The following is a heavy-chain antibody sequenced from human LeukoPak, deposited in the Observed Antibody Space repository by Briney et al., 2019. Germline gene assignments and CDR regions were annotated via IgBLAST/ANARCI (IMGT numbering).Heavy chain of an antibody. V-gene: IGHV3-23*01. CDR1: GFTSTNYA. J-gene: IGHJ3*01. CDR3: APGLVGDGL. Sequence: PGGSLRLSCAASGFTSTNYAMNWVRQAPGKGLEWVSVLIGSSGSTDYAESVRGRFTISRDNAKNTLFLHLNSLRAEDTAIYYCAPGLVGDGLWGQGTLVTVSS. CDR2: LIGSSGST. D-gene: IGHD2-21*02.